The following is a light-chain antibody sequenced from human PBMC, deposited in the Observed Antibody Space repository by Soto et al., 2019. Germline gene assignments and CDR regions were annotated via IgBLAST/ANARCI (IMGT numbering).Light chain of an antibody. CDR2: AAS. J-gene: IGKJ1*01. Sequence: IHMTHSPSSLSASVLDRHTITYLPTQIISSYLNWYQQKPGKAPKLLIYAASSLQSGVPSRFSGSGSGTDFTLTISSLQPEDFATYYCQQSYSTPWTFGQGTKVDIK. V-gene: IGKV1-39*01. CDR1: QIISSY. CDR3: QQSYSTPWT.